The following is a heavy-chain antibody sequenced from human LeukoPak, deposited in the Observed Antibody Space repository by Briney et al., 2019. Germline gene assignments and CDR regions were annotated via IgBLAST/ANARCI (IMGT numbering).Heavy chain of an antibody. CDR2: LYYTGST. D-gene: IGHD3-16*01. CDR3: ARGPGRVGGDN. CDR1: GGSISISY. V-gene: IGHV4-59*01. J-gene: IGHJ4*02. Sequence: SETLSLTCTVSGGSISISYWSCRRQPPGKGLEWIGYLYYTGSTNYNPSLKSRVTISVDRSKNQFSLKLSSVTAADTAIYYCARGPGRVGGDNWGQGTLVTVSS.